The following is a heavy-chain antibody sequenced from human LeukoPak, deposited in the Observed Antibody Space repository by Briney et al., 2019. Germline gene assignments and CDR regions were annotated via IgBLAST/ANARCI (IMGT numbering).Heavy chain of an antibody. V-gene: IGHV3-7*03. CDR2: IKQDGSEK. D-gene: IGHD6-13*01. Sequence: GGSLRLSCAASGFTFSILWMSWVRQAPGKGLKWVANIKQDGSEKYYVDSVKGRFTISRDNAQNSLYLQMNSLRAEDTAIYYCATSTAAAGTDWGQGTLVTVSS. J-gene: IGHJ4*02. CDR1: GFTFSILW. CDR3: ATSTAAAGTD.